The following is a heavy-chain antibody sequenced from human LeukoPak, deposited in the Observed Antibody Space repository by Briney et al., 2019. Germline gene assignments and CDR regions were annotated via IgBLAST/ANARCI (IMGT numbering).Heavy chain of an antibody. J-gene: IGHJ4*02. V-gene: IGHV3-23*01. CDR3: ADIPLIFGVPPSVGY. CDR1: GFTFSSYS. CDR2: ISGGGDST. Sequence: SGGSLRLSCAASGFTFSSYSMNWVRQAPGKGLEWVSAISGGGDSTYYADSVKGRFTISRDNSKNTLYLQMNSLRAEDTAVYYCADIPLIFGVPPSVGYWGQGTLVTVSS. D-gene: IGHD3-3*01.